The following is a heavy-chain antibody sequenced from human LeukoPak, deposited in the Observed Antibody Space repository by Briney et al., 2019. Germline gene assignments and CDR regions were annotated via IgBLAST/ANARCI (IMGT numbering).Heavy chain of an antibody. CDR3: ARTKAFYYDYVWGSYLRPYYFDY. CDR2: INHSGST. D-gene: IGHD3-16*02. Sequence: PSQTLSLTCAVSGGSISSGGYSWSWIRQPPGKGLEWIGEINHSGSTNYNPSLKSRVTISVGTSKNQFSLKLSSVTAADTAVYYCARTKAFYYDYVWGSYLRPYYFDYWGQGTLVTVSS. J-gene: IGHJ4*02. CDR1: GGSISSGGYS. V-gene: IGHV4-30-2*01.